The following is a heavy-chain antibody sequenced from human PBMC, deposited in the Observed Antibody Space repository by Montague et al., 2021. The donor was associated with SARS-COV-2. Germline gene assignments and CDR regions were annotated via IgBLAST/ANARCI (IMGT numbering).Heavy chain of an antibody. CDR1: SGSIISSTFY. CDR3: ASQGLRLCSGGSCYCFDY. Sequence: SETLSLTCTVSSGSIISSTFYWGWIRQPPGKGLEWIGSIYHGGSFSYNPSLENRVTISVDTSKNQFFLKLTSVIAADTAVYYCASQGLRLCSGGSCYCFDYWGQGSLGTVSS. J-gene: IGHJ4*02. CDR2: IYHGGSF. V-gene: IGHV4-39*01. D-gene: IGHD2-15*01.